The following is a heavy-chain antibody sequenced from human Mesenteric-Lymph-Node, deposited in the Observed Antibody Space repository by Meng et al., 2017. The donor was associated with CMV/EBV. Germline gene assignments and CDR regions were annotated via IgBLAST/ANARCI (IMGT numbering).Heavy chain of an antibody. CDR1: GGSISSSDYY. V-gene: IGHV4-39*07. Sequence: SETLSLTCTVSGGSISSSDYYWGWIRQPPGEGLEWIGSISYGGSTYYNPSLKSRVTISGGSSRDQVSLKLTSVTAADTAVYYCARGTTYFYGAETYYSFDYWGQGALVTVSS. D-gene: IGHD3-10*01. J-gene: IGHJ4*02. CDR2: ISYGGST. CDR3: ARGTTYFYGAETYYSFDY.